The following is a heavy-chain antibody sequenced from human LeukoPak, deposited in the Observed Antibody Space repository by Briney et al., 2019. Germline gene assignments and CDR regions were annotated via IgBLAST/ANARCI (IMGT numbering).Heavy chain of an antibody. J-gene: IGHJ4*02. CDR2: ISGSGGST. CDR3: AKGLDDYVWGSYRPLDY. D-gene: IGHD3-16*02. V-gene: IGHV3-23*01. Sequence: GGSLRLSCAASGFTFSSYAMSWVRQAPGKGLEWVSAISGSGGSTYYADSVKGRFTISRDNSKNTLYLQMNSLRAEDTAVYYCAKGLDDYVWGSYRPLDYWGQGTLVTVSS. CDR1: GFTFSSYA.